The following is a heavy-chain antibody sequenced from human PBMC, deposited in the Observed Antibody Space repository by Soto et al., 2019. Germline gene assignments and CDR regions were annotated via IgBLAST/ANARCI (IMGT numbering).Heavy chain of an antibody. V-gene: IGHV4-34*01. CDR3: ARDKITGLFDY. D-gene: IGHD2-8*02. CDR2: INHSGST. CDR1: GGSFSGYY. Sequence: QVQLQQWGAGLLKPSETLSLTCAVYGGSFSGYYWTWIRQPPGTGRGWIGEINHSGSTNYNPSLKSRVTISVDTSKNQFSLKLTSVTAADTAVYYCARDKITGLFDYWGQGTLVTVSS. J-gene: IGHJ4*02.